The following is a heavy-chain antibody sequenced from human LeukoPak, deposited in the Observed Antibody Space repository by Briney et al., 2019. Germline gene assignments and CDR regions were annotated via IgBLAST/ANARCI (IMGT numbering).Heavy chain of an antibody. CDR2: INPNSGGT. D-gene: IGHD6-19*01. Sequence: GASVKVSCKASGYTFTGYYMHWVRQAPGQGLEWMGWINPNSGGTNYAKKFQGRVTMNRETSISTAYTEVSRLRSDDTAVYYWAREAAVAGMNVYWGQGTLVTVSS. CDR3: AREAAVAGMNVY. J-gene: IGHJ4*02. V-gene: IGHV1-2*02. CDR1: GYTFTGYY.